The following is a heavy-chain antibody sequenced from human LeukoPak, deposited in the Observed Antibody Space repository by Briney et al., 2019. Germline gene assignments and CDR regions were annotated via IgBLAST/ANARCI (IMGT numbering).Heavy chain of an antibody. J-gene: IGHJ4*02. CDR3: AKGKKMTVAGLFDY. V-gene: IGHV3-9*01. D-gene: IGHD6-19*01. CDR1: GFTFDDYA. CDR2: ISWNSGGI. Sequence: PGRSLRLSCAPSGFTFDDYAMHWARHAPGKGLEWVSGISWNSGGIGYADSVKGRFTISRDNAKNSLYLQMNSLRADDTALYYCAKGKKMTVAGLFDYWGQGTLVTVSS.